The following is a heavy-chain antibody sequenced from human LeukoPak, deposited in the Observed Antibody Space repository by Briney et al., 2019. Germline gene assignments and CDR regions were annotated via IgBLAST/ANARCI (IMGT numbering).Heavy chain of an antibody. CDR1: RFTFSSYE. CDR2: ISSSGSTV. V-gene: IGHV3-48*03. D-gene: IGHD3-10*02. Sequence: GGSLRLSCAASRFTFSSYEMNWVRQAPGKGLEWVSYISSSGSTVYYADSVKGRFTISRDNAKNSLYLQMNSLRAEDTAVYYCAELGITMIGGVWGKGTTVTISS. J-gene: IGHJ6*04. CDR3: AELGITMIGGV.